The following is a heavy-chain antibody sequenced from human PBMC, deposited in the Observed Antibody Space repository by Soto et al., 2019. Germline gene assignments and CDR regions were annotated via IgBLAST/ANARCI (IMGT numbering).Heavy chain of an antibody. D-gene: IGHD2-2*01. V-gene: IGHV4-59*01. CDR1: GGSISSYY. J-gene: IGHJ4*02. CDR2: ISYSGST. CDR3: ARRTSGWDYFDY. Sequence: PSETLSLTCTVSGGSISSYYWSWIRQPPEKGLEFIGYISYSGSTTYDPSLKSRVNISVDTSKNQFSLNLRSVTAADTAIYYCARRTSGWDYFDYWGQGALVTVSS.